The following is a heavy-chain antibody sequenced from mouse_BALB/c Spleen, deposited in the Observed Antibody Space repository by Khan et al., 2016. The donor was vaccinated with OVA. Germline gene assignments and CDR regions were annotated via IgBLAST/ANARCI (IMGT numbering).Heavy chain of an antibody. Sequence: QVQLKESGPGLEQPSQSLSITCTVSGFSLTNYSVHWVRQSPGKGLEWLGVIWSAGSTDYNAAFISRLTIRKDNSRRQVFFKMNSLEPNDTGRNNCARRGYYYGRCALFSYWGHVTLVTVSA. CDR2: IWSAGST. CDR3: ARRGYYYGRCALFSY. J-gene: IGHJ3*01. CDR1: GFSLTNYS. D-gene: IGHD1-1*01. V-gene: IGHV2-2*02.